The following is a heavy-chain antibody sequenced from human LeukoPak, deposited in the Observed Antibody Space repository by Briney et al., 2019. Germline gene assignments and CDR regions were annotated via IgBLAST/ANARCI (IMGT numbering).Heavy chain of an antibody. CDR1: GFTFSSYG. D-gene: IGHD5-18*01. Sequence: PGGSLRLSCAASGFTFSSYGMHWVRQAPGKGLEWVAFIRYDGSNKYYADSVKGRFTISRDNSKNTLYLQMNSLRAEDTAVYYCARGTKSWGYTLDYWGQGTLVTVSS. CDR2: IRYDGSNK. V-gene: IGHV3-30*02. CDR3: ARGTKSWGYTLDY. J-gene: IGHJ4*02.